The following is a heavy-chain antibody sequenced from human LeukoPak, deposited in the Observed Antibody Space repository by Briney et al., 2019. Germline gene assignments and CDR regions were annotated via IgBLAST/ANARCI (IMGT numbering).Heavy chain of an antibody. CDR2: IIPIFGTA. CDR1: GGTFSSYA. D-gene: IGHD2-2*02. V-gene: IGHV1-69*06. Sequence: ASVNVSCKASGGTFSSYAISWVRQAPGQGLEWMGGIIPIFGTANYAQKFQSRITITADKSTSTAYMELSSLRSEDTAVYYCARGGSLDVVPAAIRKTPPFDSWGKGTLVTASS. CDR3: ARGGSLDVVPAAIRKTPPFDS. J-gene: IGHJ4*02.